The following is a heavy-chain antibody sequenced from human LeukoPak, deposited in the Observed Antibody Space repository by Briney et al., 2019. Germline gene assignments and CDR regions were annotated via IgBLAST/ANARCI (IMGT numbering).Heavy chain of an antibody. D-gene: IGHD2-2*01. Sequence: GGSLRLSCAASGFTFDDYAMHWVRRAPGKGLEWVSLISWDGGSTYYADSVKGRFTISRDNSKNSLYLQMNSLRAEDTAVYYCARDFRGYCSSTSRYFSSWFDPWGQGTLVTVSS. CDR3: ARDFRGYCSSTSRYFSSWFDP. CDR2: ISWDGGST. CDR1: GFTFDDYA. J-gene: IGHJ5*02. V-gene: IGHV3-43D*03.